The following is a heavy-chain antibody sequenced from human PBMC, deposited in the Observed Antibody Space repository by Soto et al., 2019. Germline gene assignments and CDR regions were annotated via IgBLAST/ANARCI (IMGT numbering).Heavy chain of an antibody. CDR1: GFIFSSYA. D-gene: IGHD6-19*01. CDR2: ISDDGNNE. Sequence: QVHLVESGGGVVQPGRSLRLSCAASGFIFSSYAMQWVRRAPGKGRAVVAVISDDGNNEYYAVYVNGRITISRDSSKTTLYMEMISLGVDDTAVYFCARDNCRQWLDPKNRFDPWGQGTLVTVSS. J-gene: IGHJ5*02. CDR3: ARDNCRQWLDPKNRFDP. V-gene: IGHV3-30*04.